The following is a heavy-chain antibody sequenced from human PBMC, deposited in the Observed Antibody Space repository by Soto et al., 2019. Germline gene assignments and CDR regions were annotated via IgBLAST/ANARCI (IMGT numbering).Heavy chain of an antibody. CDR1: VGSFSGYY. Sequence: PSETLSLTCAVYVGSFSGYYWSWIRQPPAKGLEWIGEINHRGSTNYNPSLKSRVTISVDTSKNQFSLKLSFVTAAVTAVYYCARLVSFNYYYYMDVWGKGTTVTVSS. CDR3: ARLVSFNYYYYMDV. D-gene: IGHD3-16*01. J-gene: IGHJ6*03. V-gene: IGHV4-34*01. CDR2: INHRGST.